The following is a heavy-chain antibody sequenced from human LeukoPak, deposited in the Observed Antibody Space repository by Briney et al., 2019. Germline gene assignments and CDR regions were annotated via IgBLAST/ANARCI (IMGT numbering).Heavy chain of an antibody. V-gene: IGHV1-46*01. Sequence: ASVKVSCKASGYTFISYYMHWVRQAPGQGLEWMGIINPSGGSTSYAQKFQGRVTMTRDMSTSTVYMELSSLRSEDTAVYYCARDLGYPHREHSLDYWGQGTLVTVSS. D-gene: IGHD3-22*01. CDR3: ARDLGYPHREHSLDY. J-gene: IGHJ4*02. CDR1: GYTFISYY. CDR2: INPSGGST.